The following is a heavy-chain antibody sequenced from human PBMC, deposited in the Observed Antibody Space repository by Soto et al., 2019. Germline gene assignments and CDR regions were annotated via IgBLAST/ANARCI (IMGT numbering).Heavy chain of an antibody. V-gene: IGHV1-18*01. CDR2: ISAYNGNT. D-gene: IGHD5-18*01. CDR3: ARIPGYSYGYNYYGMDV. J-gene: IGHJ6*02. Sequence: ASVKVSWKASGYTITSYGISWVRQAPRQGLEWMGWISAYNGNTNYAQKLQGRVTMTTDTSTSTAYMELRSLRSDDTAVYYCARIPGYSYGYNYYGMDVWGQGTTVTVSS. CDR1: GYTITSYG.